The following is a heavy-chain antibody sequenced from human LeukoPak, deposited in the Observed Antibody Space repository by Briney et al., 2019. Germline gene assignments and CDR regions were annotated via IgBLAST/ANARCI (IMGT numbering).Heavy chain of an antibody. CDR1: GFPFSDYW. J-gene: IGHJ4*02. CDR3: ARDRLYYDISTGYVPLDY. CDR2: IKQDGREK. D-gene: IGHD3-9*01. Sequence: GGSLRLSCAASGFPFSDYWMTWVRQAPGKGLEWVANIKQDGREKFYLDSVKGRFTISRDDTKNSLYLQMSSLRVEDTAVYFCARDRLYYDISTGYVPLDYWGLGTLVTVSS. V-gene: IGHV3-7*01.